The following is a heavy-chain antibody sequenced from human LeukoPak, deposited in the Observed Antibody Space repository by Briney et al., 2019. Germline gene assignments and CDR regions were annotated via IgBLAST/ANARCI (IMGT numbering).Heavy chain of an antibody. CDR1: GFTFDDYA. CDR3: AKDRGRRDGYNMDY. CDR2: ISWDGGST. J-gene: IGHJ4*02. Sequence: GGSLRLSCAASGFTFDDYAMHWVRQAPGKGLEWVSLISWDGGSTYYAESVKGRFTISRDNSKNSLYLQMNSLRAEDTALYYCAKDRGRRDGYNMDYWGQGTLVTVSS. D-gene: IGHD5-24*01. V-gene: IGHV3-43D*04.